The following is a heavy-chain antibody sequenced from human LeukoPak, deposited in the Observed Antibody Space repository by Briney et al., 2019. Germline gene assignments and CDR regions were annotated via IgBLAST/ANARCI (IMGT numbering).Heavy chain of an antibody. D-gene: IGHD5-18*01. V-gene: IGHV4-34*01. J-gene: IGHJ6*02. CDR3: ARGPVPSDTAMAPYYYGMDV. CDR1: GGSFSGYY. CDR2: INHSGST. Sequence: PSETLSLTCAVYGGSFSGYYWSWIRQPPGKGLEWIGEINHSGSTNYNPSLKSRVTISVDTSKNQFSLKLSSVTAADTAVYYCARGPVPSDTAMAPYYYGMDVWGQGTTVTVSS.